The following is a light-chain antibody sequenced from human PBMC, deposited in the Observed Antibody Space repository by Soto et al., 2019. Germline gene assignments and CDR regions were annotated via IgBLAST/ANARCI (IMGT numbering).Light chain of an antibody. CDR3: QQRSNWSLYT. CDR1: QSVTSY. CDR2: DAS. Sequence: EIVLTQSPATLSLSPGERATLSCRASQSVTSYLAWYQQKPGQAPRLLIYDASNRATGIPARFSGSGSGTDFTLTINSLEPEDFAVYYCQQRSNWSLYTFGQGTKLEIK. V-gene: IGKV3-11*01. J-gene: IGKJ2*01.